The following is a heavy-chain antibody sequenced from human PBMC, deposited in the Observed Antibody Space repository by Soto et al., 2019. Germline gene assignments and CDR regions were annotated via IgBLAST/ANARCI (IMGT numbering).Heavy chain of an antibody. CDR1: GGTFSSYA. Sequence: GASVKVSCKASGGTFSSYAISRVRQAPGQGLEWMGGIIPIFGTANYAQKFQGRVTITADKSTSTAYMELSSLRSEDTAVYYCASHGGRSPPMTYYFDYWGQGTLVTVSS. CDR3: ASHGGRSPPMTYYFDY. J-gene: IGHJ4*02. V-gene: IGHV1-69*06. CDR2: IIPIFGTA. D-gene: IGHD3-16*01.